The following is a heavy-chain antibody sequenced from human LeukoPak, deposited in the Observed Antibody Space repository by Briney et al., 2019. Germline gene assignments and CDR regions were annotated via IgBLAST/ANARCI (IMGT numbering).Heavy chain of an antibody. Sequence: PGGSLRLSCAASGFTFSSYSMNWVRQAPGKGLEWVSSISSSSSYIYYADSVKGRFTISRDNAKNSLYLQMNSLRAEDTALYYCARDGGERAFDIWGQGTMVTVSS. CDR3: ARDGGERAFDI. J-gene: IGHJ3*02. CDR2: ISSSSSYI. CDR1: GFTFSSYS. V-gene: IGHV3-21*04. D-gene: IGHD2-21*01.